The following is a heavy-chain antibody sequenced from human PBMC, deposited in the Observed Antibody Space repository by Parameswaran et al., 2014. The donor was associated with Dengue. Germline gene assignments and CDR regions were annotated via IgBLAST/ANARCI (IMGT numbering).Heavy chain of an antibody. CDR2: ISAYNGNT. CDR3: ARASVGYYYYGMDV. V-gene: IGHV1-18*01. D-gene: IGHD3-16*01. Sequence: SWVQQAPGQGLEWMGWISAYNGNTNYAQKLQGRVTMTTDTSTSTAYMELRSLRSDDTAVYYCARASVGYYYYGMDVWGQGTTVTVSS. J-gene: IGHJ6*02.